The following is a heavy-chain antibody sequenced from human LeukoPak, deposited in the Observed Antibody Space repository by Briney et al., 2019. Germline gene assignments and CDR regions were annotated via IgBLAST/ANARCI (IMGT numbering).Heavy chain of an antibody. CDR1: GFTFSSYA. V-gene: IGHV3-23*01. CDR3: AKDPHFWSGYYFDY. D-gene: IGHD3-3*02. J-gene: IGHJ4*02. Sequence: GGSLRLSCAASGFTFSSYAMSWVRQAPGKGLEWVSAISGSGGSTYYADSVKGRFTIPRDNSKNTLYLQMNSLRAEDTAVYYCAKDPHFWSGYYFDYWGQGTLVTVSS. CDR2: ISGSGGST.